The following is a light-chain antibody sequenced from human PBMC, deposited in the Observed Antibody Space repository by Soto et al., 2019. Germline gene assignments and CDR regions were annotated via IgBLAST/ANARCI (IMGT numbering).Light chain of an antibody. CDR1: QGIGDT. CDR2: DTS. CDR3: QRYTNWPLT. J-gene: IGKJ5*01. Sequence: EVVMKLSPATLSVSPGECATRSCRASQGIGDTLAWYQHKPGQTPRLLIYDTSTRATGVPARFSGSRSGTEFTLTINSLQSEDFAVYYCQRYTNWPLTFGQGTRLEI. V-gene: IGKV3-15*01.